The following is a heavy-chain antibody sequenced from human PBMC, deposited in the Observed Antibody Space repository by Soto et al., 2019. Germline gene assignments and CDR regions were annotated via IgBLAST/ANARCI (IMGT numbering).Heavy chain of an antibody. Sequence: GGSLRLSCAASGFAFTSYTMHWVRQAPGKGLEWVAVMSYDGTSKYYADSVKGRFTISRDNSKNTLFLQMNSLRAEDTALYYWAKAMVAATDAFDIWGQGSMVTVAS. J-gene: IGHJ3*02. V-gene: IGHV3-30-3*01. D-gene: IGHD2-15*01. CDR1: GFAFTSYT. CDR2: MSYDGTSK. CDR3: AKAMVAATDAFDI.